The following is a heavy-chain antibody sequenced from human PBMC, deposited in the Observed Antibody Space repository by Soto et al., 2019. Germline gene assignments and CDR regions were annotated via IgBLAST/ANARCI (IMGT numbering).Heavy chain of an antibody. D-gene: IGHD6-19*01. CDR1: GFTFGDYA. CDR2: VRSKAYGGTS. CDR3: SRYTYTSRYSYYGMDV. Sequence: GGSLRLSCTASGFTFGDYAMSWFRQAPGKGLEWVGVVRSKAYGGTSDYAASVKGRFTISRDDSKSIAHLQMNTLRTEDTAVYYCSRYTYTSRYSYYGMDVWGHGTTGHRLL. J-gene: IGHJ6*02. V-gene: IGHV3-49*03.